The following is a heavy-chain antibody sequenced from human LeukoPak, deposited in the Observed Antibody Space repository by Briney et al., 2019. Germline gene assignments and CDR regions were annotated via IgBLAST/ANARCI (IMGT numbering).Heavy chain of an antibody. D-gene: IGHD3-3*01. CDR2: INPNSGGT. CDR1: GYTFTSYD. V-gene: IGHV1-2*06. J-gene: IGHJ4*02. Sequence: GASVKVSCKASGYTFTSYDINWVRQAPGQGLEWMGRINPNSGGTNYAQKFQGRVTMTRDTSISTAYMELSRLRSDDTAVYYCARPYDFWSGYYHYWGQGTLVTVSS. CDR3: ARPYDFWSGYYHY.